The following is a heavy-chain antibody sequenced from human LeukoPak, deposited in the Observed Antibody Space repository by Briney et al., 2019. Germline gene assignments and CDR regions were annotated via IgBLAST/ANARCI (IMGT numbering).Heavy chain of an antibody. Sequence: GASVKVSCKASGYTFTSYGISWVRQAPGQGLEWMGWISAYNGNTNYAQKLQGRVTMTTDTSTSTAYMELRSLRSEDTAVYYCXXXXSSSWYRDFDYWGQGTLVTVSS. CDR3: XXXXSSSWYRDFDY. CDR2: ISAYNGNT. V-gene: IGHV1-18*01. D-gene: IGHD6-13*01. CDR1: GYTFTSYG. J-gene: IGHJ4*02.